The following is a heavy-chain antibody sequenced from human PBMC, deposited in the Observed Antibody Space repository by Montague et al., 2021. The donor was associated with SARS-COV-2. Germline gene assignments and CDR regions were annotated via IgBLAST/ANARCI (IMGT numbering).Heavy chain of an antibody. V-gene: IGHV4-59*08. CDR2: NYHSGTT. CDR1: GGSISGYF. Sequence: SETLSLTCTVPGGSISGYFWSWIRQSTGKGLEWIGYNYHSGTTKYNPALKSRVAISLETSKNQFSQKPNSVTAADTAAYYCAATDYCASGKYDFWGQGTWVTVSS. J-gene: IGHJ4*02. CDR3: AATDYCASGKYDF. D-gene: IGHD3-10*01.